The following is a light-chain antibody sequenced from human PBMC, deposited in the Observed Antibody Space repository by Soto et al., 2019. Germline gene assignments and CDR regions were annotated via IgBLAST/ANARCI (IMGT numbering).Light chain of an antibody. Sequence: IQLTQSPSSLSASVGDRVSIACRASQDIKTYLAWYQQKRGEAPKLLISGTFTLQSGVPSRFNGSGSGTDFTLTISRLQPEDFATYYCQQYNSYPWTFGQGTKV. J-gene: IGKJ1*01. CDR3: QQYNSYPWT. V-gene: IGKV1-9*01. CDR1: QDIKTY. CDR2: GTF.